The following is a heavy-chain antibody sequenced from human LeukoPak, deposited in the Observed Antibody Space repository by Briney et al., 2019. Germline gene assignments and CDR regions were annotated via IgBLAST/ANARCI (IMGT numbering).Heavy chain of an antibody. V-gene: IGHV4-59*01. Sequence: PSETLSLTCTVSGGSISSYYWSWIRQPPGKGLEWIGYIYYSGSTNYNPSLKSRVTISVDTSKNQFSLKLSSVTAADTAVYYCARGGPISSSWLWYFDYWGQGTLVTVSS. CDR3: ARGGPISSSWLWYFDY. D-gene: IGHD6-13*01. CDR2: IYYSGST. CDR1: GGSISSYY. J-gene: IGHJ4*02.